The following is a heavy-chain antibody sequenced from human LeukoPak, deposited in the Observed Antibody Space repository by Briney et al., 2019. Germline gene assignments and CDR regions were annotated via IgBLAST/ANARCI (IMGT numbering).Heavy chain of an antibody. J-gene: IGHJ4*02. CDR2: MNPNSGNT. D-gene: IGHD3-10*01. V-gene: IGHV1-8*02. CDR1: GYTFTSYY. Sequence: ASVKVSCKASGYTFTSYYMHWVRQAAGQGLEWMGWMNPNSGNTGYAQKFQGRVTMTRNASISTAYMELSSLRSEDTAVYYCARAWYYGSGSYSGYWGQGTLVTVSS. CDR3: ARAWYYGSGSYSGY.